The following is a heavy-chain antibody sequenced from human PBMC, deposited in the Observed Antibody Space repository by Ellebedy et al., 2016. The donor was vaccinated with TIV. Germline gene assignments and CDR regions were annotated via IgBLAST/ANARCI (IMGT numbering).Heavy chain of an antibody. V-gene: IGHV3-23*01. J-gene: IGHJ4*02. CDR2: ISNTGSRT. D-gene: IGHD3-22*01. Sequence: PGGSLRLCCAASGFTFSSYAMSWVRQAPGKGLEWVSTISNTGSRTYYADSVEGRFIISRDNSKKTLYLQMNSLRAEDTAVYYCAKGRGGGSDSSAPRYYFDYWGLGTLVTVSS. CDR1: GFTFSSYA. CDR3: AKGRGGGSDSSAPRYYFDY.